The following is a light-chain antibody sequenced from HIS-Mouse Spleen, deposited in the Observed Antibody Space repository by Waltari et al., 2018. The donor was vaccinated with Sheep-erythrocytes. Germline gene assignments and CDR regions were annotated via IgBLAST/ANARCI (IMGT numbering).Light chain of an antibody. J-gene: IGLJ2*01. Sequence: SYELTQPPSVSVSPGQTASITCSGDKLGDKYACWYQQKPAQSPVLVIYQDSKRPSGVPERFSCSNCGNTATLTISGTQAMDEADYYCQAWDSSTAWNVVFGGGTKLTVL. V-gene: IGLV3-1*01. CDR3: QAWDSSTAWNVV. CDR1: KLGDKY. CDR2: QDS.